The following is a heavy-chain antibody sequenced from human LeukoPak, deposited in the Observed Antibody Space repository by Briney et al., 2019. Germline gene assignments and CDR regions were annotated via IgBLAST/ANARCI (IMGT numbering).Heavy chain of an antibody. CDR1: GFTFSIYS. CDR2: ISSSSSYI. J-gene: IGHJ4*02. CDR3: ARKPYGDYPH. Sequence: PGGSLRLSCAASGFTFSIYSMNWVRQAPGKGLEGVSSISSSSSYIYYADSVKGRFTISRDNAKNSLYLQMNSLRAEDTAVYYCARKPYGDYPHWGQGTLVTVSS. D-gene: IGHD4-17*01. V-gene: IGHV3-21*01.